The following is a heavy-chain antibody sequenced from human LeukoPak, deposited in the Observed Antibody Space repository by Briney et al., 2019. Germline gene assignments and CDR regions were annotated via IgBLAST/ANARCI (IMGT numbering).Heavy chain of an antibody. V-gene: IGHV4-39*01. D-gene: IGHD3-10*01. CDR1: GGSISGSHYS. Sequence: SETLSLTCTVSGGSISGSHYSWGWIRQPPGKGLEWIANIHYGGDSYYNPSLKSRVTISVDTSKNQFSLKLISVTAADTAVYYCVASFGGTKYFQHWGQGTLVTVSS. CDR2: IHYGGDS. J-gene: IGHJ1*01. CDR3: VASFGGTKYFQH.